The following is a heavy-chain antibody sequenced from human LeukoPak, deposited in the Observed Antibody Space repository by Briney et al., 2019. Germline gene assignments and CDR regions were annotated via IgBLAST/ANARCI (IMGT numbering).Heavy chain of an antibody. J-gene: IGHJ5*02. V-gene: IGHV3-53*01. CDR1: GFTVSSNY. D-gene: IGHD6-6*01. CDR2: IYSGGST. Sequence: GGSLRLSCAASGFTVSSNYMSWVRQAPGKGLEWVSVIYSGGSTYYADSVKGRFTISRDNSKNTLYLQMNSLRAEDTAVYYCARDREAARPGWFDPWGQGTLVTVSS. CDR3: ARDREAARPGWFDP.